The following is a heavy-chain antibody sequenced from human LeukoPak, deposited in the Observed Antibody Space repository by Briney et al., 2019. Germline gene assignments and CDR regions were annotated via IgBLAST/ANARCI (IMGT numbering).Heavy chain of an antibody. CDR2: INPNSGGT. D-gene: IGHD6-13*01. V-gene: IGHV1-2*02. CDR3: ARVVAAAGRNNWFDP. CDR1: GYTFTCYY. J-gene: IGHJ5*02. Sequence: ASVKVSCKASGYTFTCYYMHWVRQAPGQGLEWMGWINPNSGGTNYAQKFQGRVTMTRDTSISTAYMELSRLRSDDTAVYYCARVVAAAGRNNWFDPWGQGTLVTVSS.